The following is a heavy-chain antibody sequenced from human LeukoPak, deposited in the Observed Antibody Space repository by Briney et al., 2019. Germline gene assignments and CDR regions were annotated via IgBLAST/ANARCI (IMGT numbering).Heavy chain of an antibody. V-gene: IGHV4-61*02. CDR1: GGSISSGSYY. Sequence: SETLSLTCTVSGGSISSGSYYWSWIRQPAGKGLEWIGRIYTSGSTNYNPSLKSRVTISVDTSKNQFSLKLSSVTAADTAVYYCARDGDYYDSSGYYYIWGQGTLVTVSS. D-gene: IGHD3-22*01. CDR2: IYTSGST. CDR3: ARDGDYYDSSGYYYI. J-gene: IGHJ4*02.